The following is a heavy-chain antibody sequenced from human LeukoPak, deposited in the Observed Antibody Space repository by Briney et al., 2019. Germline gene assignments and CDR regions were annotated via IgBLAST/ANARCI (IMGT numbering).Heavy chain of an antibody. V-gene: IGHV3-23*01. D-gene: IGHD6-19*01. J-gene: IGHJ4*02. CDR1: GFTFSSYA. CDR3: LRGAGTGWRFDY. CDR2: ISGSGGST. Sequence: GGSLRLSCAASGFTFSSYAMSWVRQAPGKGLEWVSAISGSGGSTYYADSVKGRFTISRDNAKNSVYLQMNNLRGEDTAVYYCLRGAGTGWRFDYWGQGTLVIVSS.